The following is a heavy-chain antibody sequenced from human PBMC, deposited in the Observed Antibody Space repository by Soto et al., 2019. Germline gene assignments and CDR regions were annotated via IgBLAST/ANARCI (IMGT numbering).Heavy chain of an antibody. D-gene: IGHD2-15*01. Sequence: QLQLQESGPGLVKPSETLFLTCTVSGGSISSSTYYWGWIRQPTGKGLEWIGSIYFGGSTYYHPSPQGRSPISGDTSKSQFSLKLSSVTAADTAVYYCARRGGPADFWGQGTLVTVSS. CDR2: IYFGGST. CDR1: GGSISSSTYY. CDR3: ARRGGPADF. J-gene: IGHJ4*02. V-gene: IGHV4-39*01.